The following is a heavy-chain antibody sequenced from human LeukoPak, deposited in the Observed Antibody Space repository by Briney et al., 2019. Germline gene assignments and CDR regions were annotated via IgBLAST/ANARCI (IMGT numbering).Heavy chain of an antibody. V-gene: IGHV4-4*07. CDR3: AGTSDASGNFYYDF. Sequence: SETLSLTCTVPGGSISNYYWSWIRQPAGKGLEWIGRIYTIRNTSYNPSLKSRVTISEDKSKNQFFLNLGSVTAADTAVYYCAGTSDASGNFYYDFWGQGILVTVSS. J-gene: IGHJ4*02. CDR2: IYTIRNT. D-gene: IGHD3-10*01. CDR1: GGSISNYY.